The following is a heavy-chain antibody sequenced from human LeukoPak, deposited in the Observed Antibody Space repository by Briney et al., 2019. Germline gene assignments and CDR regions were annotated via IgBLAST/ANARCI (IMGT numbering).Heavy chain of an antibody. CDR1: GFTFSSYG. V-gene: IGHV3-30*18. J-gene: IGHJ4*02. Sequence: GGSLRLSCAASGFTFSSYGMHWVRQAPGKGLEWVAVISYDGSNKYYADSVKGRFPISRDNSKNTLYLQMNSLRAEDTAVYYCAKSMVRGVIGYYFDYWGQGTLVTVSS. CDR3: AKSMVRGVIGYYFDY. D-gene: IGHD3-10*01. CDR2: ISYDGSNK.